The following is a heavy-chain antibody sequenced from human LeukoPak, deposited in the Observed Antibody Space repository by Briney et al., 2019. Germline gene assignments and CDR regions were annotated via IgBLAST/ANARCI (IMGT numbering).Heavy chain of an antibody. J-gene: IGHJ6*02. CDR1: GFSFSSYA. CDR2: IAGSSVAAGRSST. Sequence: GGSLRLSCATSGFSFSSYAMSWVRQAPGKGLEWVSAIAGSSVAAGRSSTYYADSVTGRFTISRDNSKNTLYLQMNSLRAEDTAVYYCGSPIVGGGHGDVWGQGTTVTVSS. D-gene: IGHD1-26*01. V-gene: IGHV3-23*01. CDR3: GSPIVGGGHGDV.